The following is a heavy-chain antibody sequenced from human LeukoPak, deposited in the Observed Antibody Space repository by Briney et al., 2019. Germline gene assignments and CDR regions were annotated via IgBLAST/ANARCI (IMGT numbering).Heavy chain of an antibody. CDR2: IAGSDGFT. D-gene: IGHD2-15*01. Sequence: GGSLRLSCAASGFPFSSYAMNWVRQAPGKGLEWVSVIAGSDGFTQYADSVKGRFTISRDNAKNSLFLQMNSLRAEDTAVYYCARDNGWSADFWGQGTLVTVSS. CDR1: GFPFSSYA. CDR3: ARDNGWSADF. J-gene: IGHJ4*02. V-gene: IGHV3-23*01.